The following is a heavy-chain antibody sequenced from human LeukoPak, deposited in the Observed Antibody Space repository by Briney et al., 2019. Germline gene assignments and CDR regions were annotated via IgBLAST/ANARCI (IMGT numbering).Heavy chain of an antibody. Sequence: GGSLRLSCAASGFTFSSYEMNWVRQAPGKGLEWVSYISSSGSTIYYADSVKGRFTISRDNAKNSLYLQMNSLRAEDTAVYYCARDSPSDLWFGELFMDYWGQGTLVTVSS. D-gene: IGHD3-10*01. V-gene: IGHV3-48*03. CDR2: ISSSGSTI. CDR1: GFTFSSYE. J-gene: IGHJ4*02. CDR3: ARDSPSDLWFGELFMDY.